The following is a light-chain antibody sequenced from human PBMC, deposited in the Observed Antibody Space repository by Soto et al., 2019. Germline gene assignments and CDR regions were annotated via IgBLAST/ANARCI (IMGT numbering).Light chain of an antibody. J-gene: IGLJ1*01. Sequence: QSALTQPASVSGSPGQSITISCSGTSSDIGAYDLVSWYQQHPGRAPKLIIYAVNDRPSGVSSRFSGSKSGNTASLTISGVQPDDEADYYCSSYRSSDTLEVFGTGTKVT. CDR2: AVN. CDR3: SSYRSSDTLEV. V-gene: IGLV2-14*01. CDR1: SSDIGAYDL.